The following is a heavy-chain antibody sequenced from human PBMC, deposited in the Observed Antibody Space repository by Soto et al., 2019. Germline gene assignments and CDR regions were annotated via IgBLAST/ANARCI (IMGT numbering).Heavy chain of an antibody. CDR2: IYYSGST. V-gene: IGHV4-39*01. Sequence: SETLSLTCTVSGGSISSSSYYWGWIRQPPGKGLEWIGSIYYSGSTYYNPPLKSRVTISVDTSKNQFSLKLSSVTAADTAVYYCARQGITMVRGVIIRGDAFDIWGQGTMVTVSS. D-gene: IGHD3-10*01. J-gene: IGHJ3*02. CDR1: GGSISSSSYY. CDR3: ARQGITMVRGVIIRGDAFDI.